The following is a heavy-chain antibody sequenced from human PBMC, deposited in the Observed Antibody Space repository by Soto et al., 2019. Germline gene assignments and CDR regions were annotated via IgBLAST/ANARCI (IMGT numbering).Heavy chain of an antibody. CDR2: INSSSSTI. J-gene: IGHJ4*02. CDR1: GFTFSSYR. V-gene: IGHV3-48*02. Sequence: PGGSLRLSCAASGFTFSSYRMNWVRQAPGKGLEWVSYINSSSSTIYYADSVKGRFTISRDNAKNSLYLQMNSLRDGDTAVYYCARDASTPQDIVVVQAASYFDYGGRGTRVTVSS. CDR3: ARDASTPQDIVVVQAASYFDY. D-gene: IGHD2-2*01.